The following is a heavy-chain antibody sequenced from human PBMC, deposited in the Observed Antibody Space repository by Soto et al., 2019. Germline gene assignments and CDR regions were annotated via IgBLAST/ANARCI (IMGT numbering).Heavy chain of an antibody. CDR3: ARHMSTTRFYYFDY. CDR1: GSPISSYY. CDR2: IYYTGTT. V-gene: IGHV4-59*04. D-gene: IGHD1-26*01. J-gene: IGHJ4*02. Sequence: SETLSLTCSVSGSPISSYYWGWFRLPPGQGLQWVGYIYYTGTTSYNPSLKSRVTISVDTSKNQFSLKLSSVTAADTAVYYCARHMSTTRFYYFDYWGQGTLVTVSS.